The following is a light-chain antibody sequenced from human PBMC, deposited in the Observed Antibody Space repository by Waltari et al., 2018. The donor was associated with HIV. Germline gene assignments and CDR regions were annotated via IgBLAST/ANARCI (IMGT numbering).Light chain of an antibody. Sequence: VMTQSPATMSVSPGERVILSCRASQSVSINLAWYRQKPGQAPRLLIYGASTRATGIPARFSGSGSGTEFTLTISSLQSEDFTIYYCQQYNNWPQTFGQGTKVEIK. CDR2: GAS. CDR1: QSVSIN. CDR3: QQYNNWPQT. V-gene: IGKV3-15*01. J-gene: IGKJ1*01.